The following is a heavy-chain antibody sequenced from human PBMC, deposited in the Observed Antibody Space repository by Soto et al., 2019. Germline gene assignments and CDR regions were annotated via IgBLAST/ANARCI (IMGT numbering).Heavy chain of an antibody. CDR1: GYTFTGYY. Sequence: ASVKVSCKASGYTFTGYYMHWVRQAPGQGLEWMGWINPNSGGTNYAQKFQGRVTMTRDTSISTAYMERSRLRSDDTAVYYCARVRYCSSTSCHRSRYYYYGMDVWGQGTTVTVSS. J-gene: IGHJ6*02. D-gene: IGHD2-2*02. CDR3: ARVRYCSSTSCHRSRYYYYGMDV. CDR2: INPNSGGT. V-gene: IGHV1-2*02.